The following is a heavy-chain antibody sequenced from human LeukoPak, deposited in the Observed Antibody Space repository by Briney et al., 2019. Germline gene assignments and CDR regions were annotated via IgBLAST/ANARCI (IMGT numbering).Heavy chain of an antibody. CDR3: ASTFPYCGDGTCAL. CDR2: IVGSSSNI. J-gene: IGHJ1*01. D-gene: IGHD2-15*01. CDR1: GFSFSTHS. V-gene: IGHV3-48*04. Sequence: GGSLRLSCTASGFSFSTHSMNWVRQAPGKGLEWVSYIVGSSSNIYYADSVKGRFTISRDNAKNSLYLQLDNLRADDTAVYYCASTFPYCGDGTCALGGQGTLVIVSS.